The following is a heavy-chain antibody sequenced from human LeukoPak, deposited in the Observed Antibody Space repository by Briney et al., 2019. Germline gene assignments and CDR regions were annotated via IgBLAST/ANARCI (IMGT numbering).Heavy chain of an antibody. Sequence: SETLSLTCAVYGGSFSGYYWSWIRQPPGKGLEWIGEINHSGSTNYNPSLKSRVTISVHTSKNQFSLKLSSVTAADPAVYYCARLTKDDSGSYRFGKKKRGYMDVWGKGTTVTISS. CDR1: GGSFSGYY. J-gene: IGHJ6*03. CDR2: INHSGST. V-gene: IGHV4-34*01. CDR3: ARLTKDDSGSYRFGKKKRGYMDV. D-gene: IGHD3-10*01.